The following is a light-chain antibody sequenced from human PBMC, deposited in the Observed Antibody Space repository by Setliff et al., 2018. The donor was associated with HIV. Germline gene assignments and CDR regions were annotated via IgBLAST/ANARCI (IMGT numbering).Light chain of an antibody. J-gene: IGLJ1*01. CDR1: SSDVGGYNY. CDR2: EVS. CDR3: SSYTSSSLYV. V-gene: IGLV2-14*01. Sequence: QSALTQPASVSGPPGQSITISCTGTSSDVGGYNYVSWYQQHPGNAPKLMIFEVSNRPSGVSNRFSGSKSGNTASLTISGLQAVDEADYYCSSYTSSSLYVFGTGTKVTVL.